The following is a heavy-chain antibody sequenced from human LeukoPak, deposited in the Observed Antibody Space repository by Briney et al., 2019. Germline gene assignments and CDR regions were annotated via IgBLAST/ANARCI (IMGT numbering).Heavy chain of an antibody. V-gene: IGHV3-30*18. D-gene: IGHD6-13*01. CDR1: GFTFSSYG. Sequence: GGSLRLSCAASGFTFSSYGMHWVRQAPGKGLEWVAVISYDGSNKYYADSVKGRFTISRDNSKNTLYLQMNSLRAEDTAVYYCAKVGLAAAGTEFDYWGQGTLVTVSS. CDR3: AKVGLAAAGTEFDY. J-gene: IGHJ4*02. CDR2: ISYDGSNK.